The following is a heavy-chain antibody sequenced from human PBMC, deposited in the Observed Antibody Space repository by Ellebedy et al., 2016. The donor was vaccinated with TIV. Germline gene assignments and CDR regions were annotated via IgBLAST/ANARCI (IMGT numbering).Heavy chain of an antibody. CDR2: ITGGGTI. V-gene: IGHV3-69-1*01. J-gene: IGHJ4*02. CDR1: GFTFSDYY. CDR3: AREWYFQFDY. Sequence: GGSLRLXXDASGFTFSDYYMVWLRQAPGKGLEWLSYITGGGTIFYADSAKGRFTISRDNAKNSLYLQMSSLRPEDTAVYYCAREWYFQFDYWGQGTLVTVSS. D-gene: IGHD1-14*01.